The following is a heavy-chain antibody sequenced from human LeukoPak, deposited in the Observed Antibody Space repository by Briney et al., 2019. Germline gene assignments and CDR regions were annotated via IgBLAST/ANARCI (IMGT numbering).Heavy chain of an antibody. Sequence: SETLSLTCTVSGGSISSSSYYWGWIRQPPGKGLAWVGSVSYNGITYYNPSLKSRVTISVDTSKNHFSLRLSSVTAADTAVYFCARDLSGDWGFDYWGQGTLVTVSS. D-gene: IGHD2-21*02. CDR3: ARDLSGDWGFDY. V-gene: IGHV4-39*07. CDR2: VSYNGIT. J-gene: IGHJ4*02. CDR1: GGSISSSSYY.